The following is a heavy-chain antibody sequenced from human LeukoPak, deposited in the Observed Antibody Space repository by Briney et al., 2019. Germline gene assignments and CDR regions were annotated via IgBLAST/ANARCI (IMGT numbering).Heavy chain of an antibody. CDR2: ISYDGSNK. V-gene: IGHV3-30*04. CDR1: GFSFSSHA. CDR3: AKIGYYYDSSGYYPAGDY. D-gene: IGHD3-22*01. Sequence: PGRSLRLSCVTSGFSFSSHAMHWVRQAPGKGLEWVAVISYDGSNKYYADSVKGRFTISRDNSKNTLYLQMNSLRAEDTAVYYCAKIGYYYDSSGYYPAGDYWGQGTLVTVSS. J-gene: IGHJ4*02.